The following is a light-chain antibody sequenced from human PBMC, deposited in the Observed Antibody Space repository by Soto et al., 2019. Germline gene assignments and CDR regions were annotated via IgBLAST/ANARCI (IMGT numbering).Light chain of an antibody. CDR2: ADN. J-gene: IGLJ1*01. V-gene: IGLV1-44*01. CDR3: AAWDDSLNGFV. Sequence: QSVLTQPPSASGTPGQRVSISCSGSSSNIGSNSVQWHQQLPGTAPNLLIYADNQRPSGVPDRFSGSKSGTSASLAITGLQSGDEADYYCAAWDDSLNGFVFGTGTKLTVL. CDR1: SSNIGSNS.